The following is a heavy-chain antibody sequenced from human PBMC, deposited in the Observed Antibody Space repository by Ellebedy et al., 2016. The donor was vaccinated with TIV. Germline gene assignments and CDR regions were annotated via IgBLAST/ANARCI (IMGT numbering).Heavy chain of an antibody. J-gene: IGHJ4*02. CDR2: MNPNTGNT. V-gene: IGHV1-8*01. CDR1: GYSFTSAE. CDR3: ARRVPHFDY. Sequence: AASVKVSCKTFGYSFTSAEINWVRQAPGQGVEWVASMNPNTGNTGHAQKFQGRVTMTRDTSISTVYMELSSLTSEDTAVYYCARRVPHFDYWGQGTLVTVSS.